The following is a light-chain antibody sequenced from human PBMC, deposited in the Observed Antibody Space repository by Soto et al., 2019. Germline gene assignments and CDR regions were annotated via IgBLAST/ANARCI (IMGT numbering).Light chain of an antibody. CDR3: QSYDSSLSGDV. V-gene: IGLV1-40*01. CDR1: SSNIGAGYD. CDR2: GNT. J-gene: IGLJ1*01. Sequence: QSVLTQPPSVSGAPGQRVTISCTGGSSNIGAGYDVHWYQQLPGTAPKLLIYGNTNRPSGVPDRFSGSKSGTSASLAITGLQAEDEADYYCQSYDSSLSGDVFGAGTKLIVL.